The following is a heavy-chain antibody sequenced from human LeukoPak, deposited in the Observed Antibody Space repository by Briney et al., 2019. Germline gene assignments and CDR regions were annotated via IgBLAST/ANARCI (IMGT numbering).Heavy chain of an antibody. CDR3: ARESRCCSSTSCSTCVDFDY. CDR2: INHSGST. Sequence: PSETLSLTCAVYGGSFSGCYWSWIRQPPGKGLEWIGEINHSGSTNYNPSLKSRVTISVDTSKNQFSLKLSSVTAADTAVYYCARESRCCSSTSCSTCVDFDYWGQGTLVTVSS. D-gene: IGHD2-2*01. J-gene: IGHJ4*02. CDR1: GGSFSGCY. V-gene: IGHV4-34*01.